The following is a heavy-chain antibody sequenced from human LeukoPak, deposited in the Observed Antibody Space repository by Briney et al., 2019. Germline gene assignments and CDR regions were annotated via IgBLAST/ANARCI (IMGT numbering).Heavy chain of an antibody. D-gene: IGHD3-22*01. Sequence: PSQTLSLTCTVSGGSISSGGYYWSWIRQPPGKGLEWIGYIYHSGSTYYNPSLKSRVTISVDRSKNQFSLKLSSVTAADTAVYYCARVLVDGSGKRFDYWGQGTLVTVSS. CDR2: IYHSGST. V-gene: IGHV4-30-2*01. J-gene: IGHJ4*02. CDR3: ARVLVDGSGKRFDY. CDR1: GGSISSGGYY.